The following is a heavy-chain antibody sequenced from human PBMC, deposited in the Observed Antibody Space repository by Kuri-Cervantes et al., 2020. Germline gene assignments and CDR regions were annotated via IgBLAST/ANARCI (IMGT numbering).Heavy chain of an antibody. J-gene: IGHJ3*02. D-gene: IGHD3-22*01. CDR3: AKDRKYYYDSSGYYGGAFDI. CDR1: GFTFDDYA. V-gene: IGHV3-9*01. CDR2: ISWNSGSI. Sequence: GGSLRLSCAASGFTFDDYAMHWVRQAPGKGLEWVSGISWNSGSIGYADSVKGRFTISRDNAKNSLYLQMNSLRAEDTALYYCAKDRKYYYDSSGYYGGAFDIWGQGTMVTVSS.